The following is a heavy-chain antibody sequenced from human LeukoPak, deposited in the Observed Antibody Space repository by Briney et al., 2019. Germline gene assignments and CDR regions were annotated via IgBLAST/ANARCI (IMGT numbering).Heavy chain of an antibody. J-gene: IGHJ5*02. V-gene: IGHV4-34*01. CDR1: GGSFSGYH. D-gene: IGHD3-10*01. Sequence: PSETLSLTCAVYGGSFSGYHWSWIRQPPGKGLEWIGEINHSGSTNYNPSLKSRVTISVDTSKNQFSLKLSSVTAADTAVYYCARSHRITMVRGVIIAGFDPWGQGTLVTVSS. CDR2: INHSGST. CDR3: ARSHRITMVRGVIIAGFDP.